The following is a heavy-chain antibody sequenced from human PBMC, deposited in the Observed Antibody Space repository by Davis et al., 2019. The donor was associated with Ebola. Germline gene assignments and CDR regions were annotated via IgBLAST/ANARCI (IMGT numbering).Heavy chain of an antibody. CDR3: ARGFKRGGYSYGY. D-gene: IGHD5-18*01. Sequence: GESLKISCAASGFTFSSYGMHWVRQAPGKGLEWVAVISYDGSNKYYADSVKGRFTISRDNSKNTLYLQMNSLRAEDTAVYYCARGFKRGGYSYGYWGQGTLVTVSS. V-gene: IGHV3-30*03. CDR1: GFTFSSYG. J-gene: IGHJ4*02. CDR2: ISYDGSNK.